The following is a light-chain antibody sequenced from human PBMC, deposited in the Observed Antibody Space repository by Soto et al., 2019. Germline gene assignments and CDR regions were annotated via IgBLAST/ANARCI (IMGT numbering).Light chain of an antibody. CDR3: SSYAGSYTYV. CDR1: SSDVGGYNY. V-gene: IGLV2-11*01. J-gene: IGLJ1*01. Sequence: QSALTQPRSVSGSPGQSVTISCTGTSSDVGGYNYVSWYQQHPGKAPKLMIYDVSKRPSGVPDRFSGSKSGNTASLPTSGLQAEDEADYYCSSYAGSYTYVFGTATKVTVL. CDR2: DVS.